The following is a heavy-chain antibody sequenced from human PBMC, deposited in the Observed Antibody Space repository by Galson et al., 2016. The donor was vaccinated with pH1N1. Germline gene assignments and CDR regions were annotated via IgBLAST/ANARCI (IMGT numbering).Heavy chain of an antibody. J-gene: IGHJ4*02. CDR1: GFTFSDYC. V-gene: IGHV3-11*04. CDR3: ARERAFGGVIEY. Sequence: SLRLSCAASGFTFSDYCMTWIRQAPGKGLDWVSHICSSGSNIFYADSVEGRVTISRDDARNTLFLQMDRLRVEDTAVYYCARERAFGGVIEYWGQGTLVTDSS. CDR2: ICSSGSNI. D-gene: IGHD3-16*01.